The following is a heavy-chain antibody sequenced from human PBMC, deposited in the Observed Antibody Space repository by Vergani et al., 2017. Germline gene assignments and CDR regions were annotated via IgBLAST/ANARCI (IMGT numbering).Heavy chain of an antibody. Sequence: QVQLVQSGAEVKKPGASVRVSCKASDYTFTNYGISWVRQAPGQGLEWMGWISAYNGDTNYAQKLHGRVTMTTDASTSTADMELRSLRSYDTAVYSCARARAGRQWLGASGFDSWGQGTLVTVSS. CDR1: DYTFTNYG. V-gene: IGHV1-18*01. J-gene: IGHJ4*02. CDR2: ISAYNGDT. CDR3: ARARAGRQWLGASGFDS. D-gene: IGHD6-19*01.